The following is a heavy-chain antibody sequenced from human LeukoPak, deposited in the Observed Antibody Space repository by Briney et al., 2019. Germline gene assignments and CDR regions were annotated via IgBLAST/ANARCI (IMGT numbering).Heavy chain of an antibody. D-gene: IGHD6-13*01. V-gene: IGHV4-61*02. CDR2: IYTSGST. Sequence: SETLSLTCTVSGGSISSGSYYWSWIRQPAGKGLEWIGRIYTSGSTNYNPSLKSRVTISVDTSKNQFSLKLSSVTAADTAVYYCAAQAAAGISIGDFDYWGQGTLVTVSS. CDR1: GGSISSGSYY. J-gene: IGHJ4*02. CDR3: AAQAAAGISIGDFDY.